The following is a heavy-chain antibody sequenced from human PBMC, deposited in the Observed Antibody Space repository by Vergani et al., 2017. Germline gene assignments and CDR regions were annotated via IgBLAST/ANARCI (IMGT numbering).Heavy chain of an antibody. CDR2: IYSGGST. D-gene: IGHD5-18*01. V-gene: IGHV3-53*01. J-gene: IGHJ4*02. Sequence: EVQLVESGGGLVQPGGSLRLSRAASGFTVSSNYMSWVRQAPGKGLEWVSVIYSGGSTYYADSVKGRFTISRDNSKNTLYLQMNSLRAEDTAVYYCASLGGGGYSYGYGLYYFDYWGQGTLVTVSS. CDR1: GFTVSSNY. CDR3: ASLGGGGYSYGYGLYYFDY.